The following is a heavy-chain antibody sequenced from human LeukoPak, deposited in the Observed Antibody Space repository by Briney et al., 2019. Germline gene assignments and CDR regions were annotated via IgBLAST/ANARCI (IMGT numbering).Heavy chain of an antibody. D-gene: IGHD4-17*01. CDR3: AKPSYGSHYFDY. Sequence: GRSLRLFCAASGFTFDDYAMHWVRQAPGEGLGWVSGISWNSGSIGYADSVKGRFTISRDNAKHSLYLQMNSLRAEDTALYYCAKPSYGSHYFDYWGQGTLVTVSS. V-gene: IGHV3-9*01. J-gene: IGHJ4*02. CDR2: ISWNSGSI. CDR1: GFTFDDYA.